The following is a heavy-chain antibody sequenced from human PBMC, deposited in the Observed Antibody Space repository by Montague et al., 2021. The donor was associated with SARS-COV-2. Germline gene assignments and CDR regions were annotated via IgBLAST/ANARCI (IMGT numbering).Heavy chain of an antibody. D-gene: IGHD1-14*01. CDR2: MYTSGST. V-gene: IGHV4-61*02. Sequence: TLSLTCTVSGGSISSGKYYWSWIRQPAGKGLEWIGRMYTSGSTNYNPSLKSRVTISVDTSKNQFSLKLRSVTAADTAVYYCARGTMTGDAFDIWGQGTMVTVSS. CDR1: GGSISSGKYY. CDR3: ARGTMTGDAFDI. J-gene: IGHJ3*02.